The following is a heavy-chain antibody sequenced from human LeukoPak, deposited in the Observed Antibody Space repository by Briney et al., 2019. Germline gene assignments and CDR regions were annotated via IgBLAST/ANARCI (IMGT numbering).Heavy chain of an antibody. CDR3: ARPHPNYYGSGSNLD. J-gene: IGHJ4*02. CDR2: INQDGSEK. V-gene: IGHV3-7*01. CDR1: GFTFSTYW. Sequence: GGSLRLSCAASGFTFSTYWMTWVRQAPGKGLEWVANINQDGSEKYYVDSVKGRFTISRDNAKNSLYLQMNSLRAEDTAVYYCARPHPNYYGSGSNLDWRQGTLVTVSS. D-gene: IGHD3-10*01.